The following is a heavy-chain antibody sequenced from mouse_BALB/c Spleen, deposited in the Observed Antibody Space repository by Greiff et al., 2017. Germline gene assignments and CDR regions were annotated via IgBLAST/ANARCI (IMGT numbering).Heavy chain of an antibody. CDR1: GFTFTDYY. V-gene: IGHV7-3*02. J-gene: IGHJ4*01. D-gene: IGHD1-2*01. CDR3: ARDDSLHYCGFYYYAMDY. CDR2: IRNKANGYTT. Sequence: DVQLVESGGGLVQPGGSLRLSCATSGFTFTDYYMSWVRQPPGKALAWLGFIRNKANGYTTEYSASVKGRFTISRDNSQSILYLQMNTLRAEDSATYYCARDDSLHYCGFYYYAMDYWGQGTSVTVSS.